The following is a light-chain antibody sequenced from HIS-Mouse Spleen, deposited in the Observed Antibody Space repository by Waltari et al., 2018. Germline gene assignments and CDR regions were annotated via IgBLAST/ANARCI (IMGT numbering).Light chain of an antibody. CDR1: HIGSKS. V-gene: IGLV3-21*03. J-gene: IGLJ2*01. CDR3: QVWDSSSDHVV. CDR2: DDS. Sequence: SYVLTQPPSVSVAPGKTARITCGGNHIGSKSVHGYQQKPGQATVLVVYDDSDRPSGIPERFSGSNSGNTATLTISRVEAGDEADYYCQVWDSSSDHVVFGGGTKLTVL.